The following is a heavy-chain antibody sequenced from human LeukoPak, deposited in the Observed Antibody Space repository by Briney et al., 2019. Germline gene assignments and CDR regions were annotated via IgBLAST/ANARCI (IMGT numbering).Heavy chain of an antibody. V-gene: IGHV1-8*03. CDR3: ARDKARSYYDSSGYYPPLDAFDI. Sequence: VASVKVSCKASGYTFTSYDINWMRQATGQGLEWMGWMNPNSGNTGYAQKFQGRVTIARNTSISTAYMELISLRSDDTAVYYCARDKARSYYDSSGYYPPLDAFDIWGQGTMVTVSS. CDR2: MNPNSGNT. D-gene: IGHD3-22*01. J-gene: IGHJ3*02. CDR1: GYTFTSYD.